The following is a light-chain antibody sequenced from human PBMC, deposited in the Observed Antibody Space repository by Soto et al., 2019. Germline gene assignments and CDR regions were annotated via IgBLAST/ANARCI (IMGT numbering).Light chain of an antibody. CDR3: LRVYSDLVV. V-gene: IGLV7-46*01. Sequence: QAVVTQEPSLTVSPGGTVTLTCGSSTGVVTSAHYSHWFQQKPGQAPTTLIYNTNKKLSWTPARFSVSILGVKTALTLSGAQHEDEADCYCLRVYSDLVVFGGGTKLTVL. CDR1: TGVVTSAHY. CDR2: NTN. J-gene: IGLJ2*01.